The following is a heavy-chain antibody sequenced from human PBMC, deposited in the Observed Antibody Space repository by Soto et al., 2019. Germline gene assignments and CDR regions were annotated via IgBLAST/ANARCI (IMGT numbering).Heavy chain of an antibody. J-gene: IGHJ6*02. Sequence: GGSLRLSCAASGFTVSSNYMSWVRQAPGKGLEWVSVIYSGGSTYYADSVKGRITISRDNSKNTLYLQMNSLRAEDTAVYYCARASSSWTYYYYYGMDVWGQGTTVTVSS. CDR1: GFTVSSNY. CDR2: IYSGGST. CDR3: ARASSSWTYYYYYGMDV. D-gene: IGHD6-13*01. V-gene: IGHV3-66*01.